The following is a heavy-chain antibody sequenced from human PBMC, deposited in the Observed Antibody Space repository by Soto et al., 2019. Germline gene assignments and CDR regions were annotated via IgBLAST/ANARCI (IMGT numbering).Heavy chain of an antibody. D-gene: IGHD2-2*01. J-gene: IGHJ4*02. CDR1: GFTFSNYA. Sequence: EVHLLEFGGGLVQPGGSLRLSCAASGFTFSNYAMNWVRQAPGKGLEWVSGITGSGGTTFYADSVKGRFTISRDNSKNAVYLQMNSVRADDTAVYYWAKEYTSSSRVSFDYWGQGALVTVSS. CDR2: ITGSGGTT. CDR3: AKEYTSSSRVSFDY. V-gene: IGHV3-23*01.